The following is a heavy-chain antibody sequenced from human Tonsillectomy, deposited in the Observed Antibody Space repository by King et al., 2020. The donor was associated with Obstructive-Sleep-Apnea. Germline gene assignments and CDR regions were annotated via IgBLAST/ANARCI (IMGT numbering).Heavy chain of an antibody. CDR3: ARDLSPPRTSYFDY. J-gene: IGHJ4*02. Sequence: QLVQSGAEVKKPGASVKVSCKASGYTFTAYFMHWVRQAPGQGLEWMGWINPDSGGTSYAQKFQARVTMTRDTSINTAYMELRRVRADDTAVYYCARDLSPPRTSYFDYWGQGTLFTGSS. CDR1: GYTFTAYF. V-gene: IGHV1-2*02. CDR2: INPDSGGT. D-gene: IGHD1-14*01.